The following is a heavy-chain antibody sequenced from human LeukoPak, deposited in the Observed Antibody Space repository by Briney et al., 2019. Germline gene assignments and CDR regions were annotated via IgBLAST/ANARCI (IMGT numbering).Heavy chain of an antibody. Sequence: SQTLSLTCTVSGGSISSGSYYWSWIRQPAGKGLEWIGRIYTSGSTNYNPSLKSRVTISVDPSKNQFSLKLSSVTAADTAVYYCARDALLSIDYWGQGTLVTVSS. CDR3: ARDALLSIDY. CDR2: IYTSGST. V-gene: IGHV4-61*02. D-gene: IGHD2-21*01. CDR1: GGSISSGSYY. J-gene: IGHJ4*02.